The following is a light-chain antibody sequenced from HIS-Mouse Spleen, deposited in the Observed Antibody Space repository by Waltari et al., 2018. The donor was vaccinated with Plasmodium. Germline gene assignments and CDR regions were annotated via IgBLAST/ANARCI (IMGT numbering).Light chain of an antibody. CDR2: DVS. J-gene: IGLJ2*01. CDR3: CSYAGSYTLV. V-gene: IGLV2-11*01. CDR1: SRAVGGYNY. Sequence: QSALTQPRSVSGSPGQSVTIPCTGTSRAVGGYNYVSWYKQHPGKAPKLMIYDVSKRPSGVPDRFSGSKSGNTASLTISGLQAEDEADYYCCSYAGSYTLVFGGGTKLTVL.